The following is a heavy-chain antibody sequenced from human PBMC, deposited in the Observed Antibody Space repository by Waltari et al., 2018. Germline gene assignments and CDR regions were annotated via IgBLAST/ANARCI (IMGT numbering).Heavy chain of an antibody. Sequence: QVQLQQWGAGLLKPSETLSLTCAVYGGSFSGYYWSWIRQPPGKGLEWIGEINHSGSSNYSPSLKSRVTISVDTSKNQFSLKLSSVTAADTAVYYCARVVPGIAARQGPIDYWGQGTLVTVSS. CDR2: INHSGSS. J-gene: IGHJ4*02. D-gene: IGHD6-6*01. V-gene: IGHV4-34*01. CDR1: GGSFSGYY. CDR3: ARVVPGIAARQGPIDY.